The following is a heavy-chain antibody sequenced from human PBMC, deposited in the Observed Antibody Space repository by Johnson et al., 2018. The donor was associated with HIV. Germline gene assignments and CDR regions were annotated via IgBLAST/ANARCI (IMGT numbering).Heavy chain of an antibody. Sequence: VQLVASGGGLVKPGEFLRLSCAASGFPFSDAWMNWVRQAPGQGLEWVGSLKSKSDGGTIDYSAPVNGRFTISRDGSKNTLYLHMNSLKTEDTGVYYCTTGLYGNDAFNIWGQGTMVSVSS. V-gene: IGHV3-15*01. J-gene: IGHJ3*02. D-gene: IGHD3-16*01. CDR2: LKSKSDGGTI. CDR1: GFPFSDAW. CDR3: TTGLYGNDAFNI.